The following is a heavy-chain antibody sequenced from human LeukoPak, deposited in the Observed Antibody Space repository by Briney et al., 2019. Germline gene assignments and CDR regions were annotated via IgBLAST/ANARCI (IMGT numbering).Heavy chain of an antibody. Sequence: PGGSLRLSCAASGFTFKTFWMSWVRQAPGKGLEWVANIKQDGSQKYYVDSVKGRFIISRDNAKNSLYLQMNSLRAEDTAVYYCARAYSSGWLHFDYWGQGTLVTVSS. CDR1: GFTFKTFW. V-gene: IGHV3-7*03. J-gene: IGHJ4*02. D-gene: IGHD6-19*01. CDR3: ARAYSSGWLHFDY. CDR2: IKQDGSQK.